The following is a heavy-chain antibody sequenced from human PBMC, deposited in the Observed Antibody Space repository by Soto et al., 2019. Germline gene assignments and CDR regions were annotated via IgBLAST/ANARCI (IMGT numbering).Heavy chain of an antibody. CDR3: ARGVRSGYDEAFDP. V-gene: IGHV7-4-1*01. Sequence: ASVKVSCKTSGYIFTDFAMNCVRQAPGQGLEWRGWINTNTGDPTYAQVFTGRFVFSLDTSVSTAYLQIYSLRAEDSAVYYCARGVRSGYDEAFDPWGQGTLVTVSS. CDR1: GYIFTDFA. CDR2: INTNTGDP. D-gene: IGHD5-12*01. J-gene: IGHJ5*02.